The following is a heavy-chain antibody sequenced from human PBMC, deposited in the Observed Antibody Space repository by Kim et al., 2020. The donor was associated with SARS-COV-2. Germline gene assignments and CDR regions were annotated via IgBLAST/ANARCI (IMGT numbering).Heavy chain of an antibody. CDR1: GYTFTSYG. J-gene: IGHJ5*02. CDR3: ARATSGYCSSTSCYNWFDP. CDR2: ISAYNGNT. D-gene: IGHD2-2*01. Sequence: ASVKVSCKASGYTFTSYGISWVRQAPGQGLEWMGWISAYNGNTNYAQKLQGRVTMTTDTSTSTAYMELRSLRSDDTAVYYCARATSGYCSSTSCYNWFDPWGQGTLVTVSS. V-gene: IGHV1-18*01.